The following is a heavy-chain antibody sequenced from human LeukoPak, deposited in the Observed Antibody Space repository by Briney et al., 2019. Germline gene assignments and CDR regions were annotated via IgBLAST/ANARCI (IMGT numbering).Heavy chain of an antibody. J-gene: IGHJ4*02. V-gene: IGHV3-33*06. CDR2: IWYDGRNK. CDR1: GFTFSAHG. CDR3: AKDSGIGRYFKNSPYIDY. D-gene: IGHD1-26*01. Sequence: GGSLRLSCAAAGFTFSAHGMHWVRQAPGKWLQWVAVIWYDGRNKFYAESVTGRFTISRENSKSTLYLQMNRLGVQDTAVYYCAKDSGIGRYFKNSPYIDYWGLGTLLTVSS.